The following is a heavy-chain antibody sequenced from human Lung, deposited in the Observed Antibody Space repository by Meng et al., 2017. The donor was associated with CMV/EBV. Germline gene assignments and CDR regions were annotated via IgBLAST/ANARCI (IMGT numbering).Heavy chain of an antibody. CDR1: GGPISSSTYY. V-gene: IGHV4-39*07. CDR2: LYYSGST. Sequence: SETLSLTCTVSGGPISSSTYYWGWVRQPPGKGLEWIGSLYYSGSTYYNPSLKSRVTISVDTSMNQFSLKLSSVTAADTAMYYCARGDSGSYYFDYWGQGTLVXVSS. D-gene: IGHD1-26*01. CDR3: ARGDSGSYYFDY. J-gene: IGHJ4*02.